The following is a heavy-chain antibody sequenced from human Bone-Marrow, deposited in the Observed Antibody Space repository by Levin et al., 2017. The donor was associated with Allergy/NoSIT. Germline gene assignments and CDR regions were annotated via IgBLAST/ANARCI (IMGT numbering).Heavy chain of an antibody. CDR2: IRQDGSEI. Sequence: GGSLRLSCAASGFTFSSHWMSWVRQAPGKGLEWVANIRQDGSEIYYVDSVKGRFTIARDNAKNSLYLQMNSLRGEDTAVYYCARHRTSGDFFPYDAFDIWGPGTMVTVSS. CDR1: GFTFSSHW. CDR3: ARHRTSGDFFPYDAFDI. V-gene: IGHV3-7*01. J-gene: IGHJ3*02. D-gene: IGHD4-17*01.